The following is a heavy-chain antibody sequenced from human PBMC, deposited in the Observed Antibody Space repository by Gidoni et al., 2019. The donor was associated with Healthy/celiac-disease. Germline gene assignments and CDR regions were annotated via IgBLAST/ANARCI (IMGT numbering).Heavy chain of an antibody. CDR1: GGSISSSSYY. D-gene: IGHD3-22*01. CDR3: ARLDVAPLYYYDSSGYYSY. V-gene: IGHV4-39*01. CDR2: IYYSGST. J-gene: IGHJ4*02. Sequence: QLQLQESGPGLVKPSETLSLTCTVSGGSISSSSYYWGWIRQPPGKGLEWIGSIYYSGSTYYNPSLKSRVTISVDTSKNQFSLKLSSVTAADTAVYYCARLDVAPLYYYDSSGYYSYWGQGTLVTVSS.